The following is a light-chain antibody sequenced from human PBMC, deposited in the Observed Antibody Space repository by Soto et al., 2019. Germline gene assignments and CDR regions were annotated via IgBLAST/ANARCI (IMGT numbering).Light chain of an antibody. Sequence: DIVMTQSPLSLPVTPGEPASISCRSSQSLLHSNGYNYLDWYLQKPGQSPQLLIYLGSNRASGVIDXXSGSGSGTDFTLKISRVEAEDVGVYYCMQALQTPRTFGQGTKLEIK. CDR3: MQALQTPRT. V-gene: IGKV2-28*01. CDR1: QSLLHSNGYNY. J-gene: IGKJ2*01. CDR2: LGS.